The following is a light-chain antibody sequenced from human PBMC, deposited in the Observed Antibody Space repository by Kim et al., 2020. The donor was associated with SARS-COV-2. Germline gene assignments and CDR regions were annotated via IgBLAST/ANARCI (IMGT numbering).Light chain of an antibody. V-gene: IGLV1-44*01. Sequence: GHRVTITCSGSSFNFGSNVVYWYQQLPGTAPKLLIDSNNQRTSGVPDRFSGSKSGTSASLAISGLQSEEEDDYYCAAWDDSLNGWVFGGGTQLTVL. CDR3: AAWDDSLNGWV. J-gene: IGLJ3*02. CDR2: SNN. CDR1: SFNFGSNV.